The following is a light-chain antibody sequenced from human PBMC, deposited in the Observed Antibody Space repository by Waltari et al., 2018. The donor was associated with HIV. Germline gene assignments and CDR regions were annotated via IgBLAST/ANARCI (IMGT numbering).Light chain of an antibody. CDR2: DVS. CDR3: CSYAGTYTFVV. V-gene: IGLV2-11*01. CDR1: CSHDGCYTY. J-gene: IGLJ2*01. Sequence: QSVLTQPRSLSGSPGQSVTISCTRTCSHDGCYTYVPWYQHHPGKAPNLILYDVSERPSGVPDRFSGSKSGNTASLTISGLQAEDEADYYCCSYAGTYTFVVFGGGTKLTVL.